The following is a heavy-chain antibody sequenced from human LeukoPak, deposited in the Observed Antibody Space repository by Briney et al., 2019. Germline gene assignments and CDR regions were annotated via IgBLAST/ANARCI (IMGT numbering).Heavy chain of an antibody. CDR3: ARDAVSLNYYDSSGYFP. CDR1: GYTFTGYY. V-gene: IGHV1-2*02. J-gene: IGHJ3*01. D-gene: IGHD3-22*01. Sequence: GASVKVSCKASGYTFTGYYMHWVRQAPGQGLEWMGWINPNSGGTNYAQKFQGRVTMTRDTSISTAYMELSRLRSDDTAVYYCARDAVSLNYYDSSGYFPWGQGTMVSVSS. CDR2: INPNSGGT.